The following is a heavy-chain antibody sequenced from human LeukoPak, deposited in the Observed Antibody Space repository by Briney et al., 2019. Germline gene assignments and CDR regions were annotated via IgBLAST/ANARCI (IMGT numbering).Heavy chain of an antibody. Sequence: SETLSLTCTLSGGTATSSTYFWGWIRQPPGKGLEWIGSISYSGATYYNPSLKSRVSMSVHTSRNKFSLKLSSVTAADTAVYYCARDGFYYHYYMDVWGEGTAVTVSS. CDR3: ARDGFYYHYYMDV. D-gene: IGHD1-14*01. CDR2: ISYSGAT. J-gene: IGHJ6*03. CDR1: GGTATSSTYF. V-gene: IGHV4-39*07.